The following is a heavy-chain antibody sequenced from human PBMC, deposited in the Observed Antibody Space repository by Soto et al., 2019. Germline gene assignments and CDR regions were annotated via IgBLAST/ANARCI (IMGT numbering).Heavy chain of an antibody. CDR2: IYPGDSDT. CDR1: GYRFTNYW. J-gene: IGHJ5*02. V-gene: IGHV5-51*01. D-gene: IGHD2-2*02. Sequence: ESLKISCKASGYRFTNYWIGWVRQMPGKGLEWMGIIYPGDSDTRYSPSFQGQVTISADKSISTAYLQWSSLKASDTAMYYCARHIVLVPAAISNWFDPWGQGTLVTVSS. CDR3: ARHIVLVPAAISNWFDP.